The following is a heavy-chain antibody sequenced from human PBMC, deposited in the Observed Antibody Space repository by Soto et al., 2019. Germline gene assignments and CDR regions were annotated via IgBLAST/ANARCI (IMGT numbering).Heavy chain of an antibody. D-gene: IGHD3-3*01. CDR2: VSPDSGST. V-gene: IGHV1-8*01. Sequence: QVQLVQSGAEVKKPGASVRVSCKASGYTFSGYDINWVRQATGQGLEWMGWVSPDSGSTGYAGIFQGRVTMTWDRTTTTAYRDLSRLTSEDSDVYYCARATELRYVEWSVYRGGNYAMDVWGQGTTVTVSS. CDR3: ARATELRYVEWSVYRGGNYAMDV. J-gene: IGHJ6*02. CDR1: GYTFSGYD.